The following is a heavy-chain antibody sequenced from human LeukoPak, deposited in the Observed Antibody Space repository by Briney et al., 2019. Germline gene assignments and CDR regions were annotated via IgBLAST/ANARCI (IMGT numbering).Heavy chain of an antibody. CDR2: ISAYNGNT. Sequence: ASVKVSCKASGYTSTSYGISWVRQAPGQGLEWMGWISAYNGNTNYAQKLQGRVTMTTDTSTSTAYMELGSLRSDDTAVYYCARDALWFGELLNDYWGQGTLATVSS. CDR3: ARDALWFGELLNDY. V-gene: IGHV1-18*01. J-gene: IGHJ4*02. CDR1: GYTSTSYG. D-gene: IGHD3-10*01.